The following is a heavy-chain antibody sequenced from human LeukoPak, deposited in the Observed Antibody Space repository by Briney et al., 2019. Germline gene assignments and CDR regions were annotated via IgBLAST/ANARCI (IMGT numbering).Heavy chain of an antibody. Sequence: SETLSLTCAVYGGSFSGYYWSWIRQPPGKGLEWIGEINHSGSTSYSPSLKSRVTMSVDTSKNQFSLKLSSVTAADTAVYYCARRGQRTIFGVVTDVWWFDPWGQGTLVTVSS. D-gene: IGHD3-3*01. V-gene: IGHV4-34*01. J-gene: IGHJ5*02. CDR2: INHSGST. CDR3: ARRGQRTIFGVVTDVWWFDP. CDR1: GGSFSGYY.